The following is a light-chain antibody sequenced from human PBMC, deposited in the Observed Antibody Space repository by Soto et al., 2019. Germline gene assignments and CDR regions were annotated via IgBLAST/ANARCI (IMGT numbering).Light chain of an antibody. V-gene: IGLV1-47*01. J-gene: IGLJ7*01. Sequence: QSVLTQSPSASGTPGQRVTISCSGSRPNIGRNFAYWYQHVPGTAPRLLIQRNNERPSGVPDRFSGSKSGTSVSLAISGLRSDDEATYYCAAWDDTLDAQVFGGGTQLTVL. CDR3: AAWDDTLDAQV. CDR2: RNN. CDR1: RPNIGRNF.